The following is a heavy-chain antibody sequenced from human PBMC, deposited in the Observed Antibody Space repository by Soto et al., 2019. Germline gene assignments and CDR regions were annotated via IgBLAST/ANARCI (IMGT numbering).Heavy chain of an antibody. CDR2: INSEGTST. CDR1: GFSFTHYW. CDR3: ARVATYFYESSGYDY. V-gene: IGHV3-74*01. J-gene: IGHJ4*02. Sequence: EVQLVESGGGLVQPGGSLRLSCAASGFSFTHYWMHWVRQGPGKGLEWLSRINSEGTSTYYSAAVKGRFTSSRDNAKNTPYLPMTSLRDEDTAVYYCARVATYFYESSGYDYWGQGALVTVSS. D-gene: IGHD3-22*01.